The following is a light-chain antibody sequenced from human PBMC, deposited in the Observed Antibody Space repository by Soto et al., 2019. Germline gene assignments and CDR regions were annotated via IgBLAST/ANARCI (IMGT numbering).Light chain of an antibody. CDR3: QHYNKRPLT. Sequence: EIVLTQSPGTLSLSPGERATLSCRASQGISSSYLGWYQQKPGQGPRLLIYGASSRATGIPVRFSGSGSGTEFTLTISSLQSEDFAVYYCQHYNKRPLTFGGGTKVDIK. V-gene: IGKV3-20*01. CDR1: QGISSSY. CDR2: GAS. J-gene: IGKJ4*01.